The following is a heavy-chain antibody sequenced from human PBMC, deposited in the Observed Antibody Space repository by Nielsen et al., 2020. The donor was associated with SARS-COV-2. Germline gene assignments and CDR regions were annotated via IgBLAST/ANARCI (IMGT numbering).Heavy chain of an antibody. Sequence: GGSLRLSCAASGFTFSSYRMNWVRQAPGKGLEWVSSISSSSSYIYYADSVKGRFTITRDNAKNSLYLQMNSLRAEDTAVYYCARPAGLGYCSSTSCYAWSVLCGMDVWGQGTTVTVSS. CDR1: GFTFSSYR. CDR2: ISSSSSYI. V-gene: IGHV3-21*01. D-gene: IGHD2-2*03. CDR3: ARPAGLGYCSSTSCYAWSVLCGMDV. J-gene: IGHJ6*02.